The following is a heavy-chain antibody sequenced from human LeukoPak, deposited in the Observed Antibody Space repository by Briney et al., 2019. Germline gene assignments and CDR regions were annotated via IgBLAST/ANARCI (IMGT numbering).Heavy chain of an antibody. J-gene: IGHJ4*02. V-gene: IGHV4-39*01. CDR3: RRRLESYDDYAHFDC. CDR1: GCSISSSHSL. CDR2: IFYSGNA. Sequence: KSSETLSLTCTVSGCSISSSHSLWDWIRQPPGKGLEWIASIFYSGNAYYNPSLTSRVTISVDTSKDQFSLKVRSCTATDTEVYTRRRRLESYDDYAHFDCWGQGTLVTASS. D-gene: IGHD4-17*01.